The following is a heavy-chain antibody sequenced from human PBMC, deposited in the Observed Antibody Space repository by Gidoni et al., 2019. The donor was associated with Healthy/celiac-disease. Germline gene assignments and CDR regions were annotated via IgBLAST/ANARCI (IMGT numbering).Heavy chain of an antibody. J-gene: IGHJ3*02. CDR2: ISYDGSNK. Sequence: QVQLVESGGGVVQPGRSLRLPCAASGFTFSSYGMHWVRQAPGKGLEWVAVISYDGSNKYYADSVKGRFTISRDNSKNTLYLQMNSLRAEDTAVYYCARDYGDYAFGAFDIWGQGTMVTVSS. V-gene: IGHV3-30*03. CDR3: ARDYGDYAFGAFDI. CDR1: GFTFSSYG. D-gene: IGHD4-17*01.